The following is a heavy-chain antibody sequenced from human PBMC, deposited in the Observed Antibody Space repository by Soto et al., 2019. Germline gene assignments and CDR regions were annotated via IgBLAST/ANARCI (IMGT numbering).Heavy chain of an antibody. CDR3: ARRYCSGGRCYSTPSRYYYLDV. CDR1: GGSFSGSY. CDR2: INHSGST. Sequence: QVQLQQWGAGLLKPSETLSLTCAVSGGSFSGSYWSWIHQPPGKGLEWIGEINHSGSTNYNPSLKSRFTLLVDTSKNQFSLILTSVTAADTAVYYCARRYCSGGRCYSTPSRYYYLDVWGKGSTVTVSS. J-gene: IGHJ6*03. D-gene: IGHD2-15*01. V-gene: IGHV4-34*01.